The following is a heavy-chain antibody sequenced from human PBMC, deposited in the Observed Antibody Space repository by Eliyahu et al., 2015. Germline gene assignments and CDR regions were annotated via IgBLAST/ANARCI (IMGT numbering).Heavy chain of an antibody. Sequence: QITLKESGPTLVKPTQPLTLTCTFXGFSXSTPAVGLGWIRQPPGKALEWLALVFWNDDKRYSPSLKTRLTITKDTSKNQVVLTMTNMDPVDTATYYCAHWSNGYYYKYFQHWGQGTLVTVSS. CDR2: VFWNDDK. CDR3: AHWSNGYYYKYFQH. CDR1: GFSXSTPAVG. V-gene: IGHV2-5*01. J-gene: IGHJ1*01. D-gene: IGHD3-22*01.